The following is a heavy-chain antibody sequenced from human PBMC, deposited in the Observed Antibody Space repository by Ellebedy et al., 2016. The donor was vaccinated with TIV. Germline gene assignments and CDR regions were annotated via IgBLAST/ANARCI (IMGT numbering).Heavy chain of an antibody. CDR2: INPSGGST. V-gene: IGHV1-46*01. Sequence: ASVKVSXXASGYTFTSYYMHWVRQAPGQGLEWMGIINPSGGSTSYAQKFQGRVTMTRDTSTSTVYMELSSLRSEDTAVYYCARVPFSGAFDIWGQGTMVTVSS. J-gene: IGHJ3*02. CDR1: GYTFTSYY. CDR3: ARVPFSGAFDI.